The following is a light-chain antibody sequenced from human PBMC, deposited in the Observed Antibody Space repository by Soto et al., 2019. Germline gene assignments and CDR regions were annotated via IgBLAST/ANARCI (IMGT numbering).Light chain of an antibody. CDR3: QQHSDWPLP. J-gene: IGKJ4*01. CDR1: QSIRKN. CDR2: GVS. V-gene: IGKV3-15*01. Sequence: IVMTQSPATLSVSPGERATLSCRASQSIRKNVLAWYQQKPGQAPRLLIYGVSTRATGIPARFSGSGSGTEFTLTISSLQSEDFARYYCQQHSDWPLPFGGGTKGEI.